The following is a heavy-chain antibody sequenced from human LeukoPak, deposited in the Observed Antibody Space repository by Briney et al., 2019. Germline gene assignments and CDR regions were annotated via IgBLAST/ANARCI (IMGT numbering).Heavy chain of an antibody. CDR3: AKDRSGKLFLDYFDY. CDR2: ISWNSGSI. CDR1: GFTFGDYA. J-gene: IGHJ4*02. D-gene: IGHD2-21*01. V-gene: IGHV3-9*01. Sequence: PGRSLRLSCAASGFTFGDYAMHWVRQAPGKGLEWVSGISWNSGSIGYADSVKGRFTISRDNAKNTLYLQMISLRAEDTAFYYCAKDRSGKLFLDYFDYRGQGTLVTVSS.